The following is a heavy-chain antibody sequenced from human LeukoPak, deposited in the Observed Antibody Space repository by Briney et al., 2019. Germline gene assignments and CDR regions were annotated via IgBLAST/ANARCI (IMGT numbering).Heavy chain of an antibody. CDR2: IYYSGST. D-gene: IGHD3-16*01. CDR3: ARVMGGDAFDI. V-gene: IGHV4-59*01. CDR1: GGSISSYY. J-gene: IGHJ3*02. Sequence: SETLSLTCTVSGGSISSYYWSWIRQPPGKGLEWIGYIYYSGSTNYNPSLKSRVTISVDTSKNQFSLKLSSVTAADTAVYYCARVMGGDAFDIWGQGTMVTVSS.